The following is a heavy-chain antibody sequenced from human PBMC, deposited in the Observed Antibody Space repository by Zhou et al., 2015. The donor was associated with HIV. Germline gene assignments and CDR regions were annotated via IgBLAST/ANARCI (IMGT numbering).Heavy chain of an antibody. D-gene: IGHD7-27*01. J-gene: IGHJ2*01. CDR3: AREGWGSWYFDL. Sequence: QVQLVQSGAEVKKPGAPVKVSCKASGGTFNNYGFSWVRQAPGQGLEWMGGIIPVFGTANYAQKFQGRVTMTADKSTNTAYMELSSLRSEDTAVYYCAREGWGSWYFDLWGRGTLVSVSP. V-gene: IGHV1-69*06. CDR1: GGTFNNYG. CDR2: IIPVFGTA.